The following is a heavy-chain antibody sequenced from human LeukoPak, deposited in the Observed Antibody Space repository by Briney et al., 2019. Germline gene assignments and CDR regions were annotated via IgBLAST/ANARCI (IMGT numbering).Heavy chain of an antibody. CDR3: AKDTIVVVVAASPYYFDY. CDR1: GFTFSSYG. D-gene: IGHD2-15*01. Sequence: GGSLRLSCAASGFTFSSYGMSWVRQAPGKGLEWVSAISGSGGSTYYADSVKGRLTISRDNSKNTLYLQMNSLRAEDTAVYYCAKDTIVVVVAASPYYFDYWGQGTLVTVSS. V-gene: IGHV3-23*01. J-gene: IGHJ4*02. CDR2: ISGSGGST.